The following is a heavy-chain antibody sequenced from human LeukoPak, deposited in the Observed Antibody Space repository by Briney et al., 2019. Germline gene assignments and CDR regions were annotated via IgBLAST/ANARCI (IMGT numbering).Heavy chain of an antibody. CDR3: ARYTGTTVSWFDP. D-gene: IGHD1-7*01. Sequence: SETLSLTCAVSGGSISSGGYSWSWIRQPPGKGLEWIGYIYHSGSTYYNPSLKSRVTRSVDRSKNQFSLKLSSVTAADTAVYYCARYTGTTVSWFDPWGQGTLVTVSS. V-gene: IGHV4-30-2*01. CDR2: IYHSGST. CDR1: GGSISSGGYS. J-gene: IGHJ5*02.